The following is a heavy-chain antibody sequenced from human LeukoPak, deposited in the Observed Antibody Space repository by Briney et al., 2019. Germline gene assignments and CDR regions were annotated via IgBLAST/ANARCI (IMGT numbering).Heavy chain of an antibody. CDR1: GFTFHDYA. CDR3: AKDLSTVFDALNI. CDR2: ISGDGDTT. J-gene: IGHJ3*02. Sequence: GGSLRLSCAASGFTFHDYAMHWVRQAAGKGLEWVSLISGDGDTTYYAASVKGRFTISRDNKKNFLYLQMNNLGTEDTALFYCAKDLSTVFDALNIWGQGTLVTVSS. V-gene: IGHV3-43*02. D-gene: IGHD4-17*01.